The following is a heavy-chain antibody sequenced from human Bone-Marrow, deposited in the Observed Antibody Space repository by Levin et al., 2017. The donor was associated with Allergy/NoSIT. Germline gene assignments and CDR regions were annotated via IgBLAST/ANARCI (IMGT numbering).Heavy chain of an antibody. Sequence: GESLKISCKGSEYTFTKYWIAWVRQMPGKGLEWMGIIFPGDSNARYSPSFQGQVTISADKSIATAYLQWSSLKASDTAIYYCARGLDRRSFSGDSWGQGTLVTVSS. CDR1: EYTFTKYW. J-gene: IGHJ4*02. CDR2: IFPGDSNA. CDR3: ARGLDRRSFSGDS. D-gene: IGHD3-16*01. V-gene: IGHV5-51*01.